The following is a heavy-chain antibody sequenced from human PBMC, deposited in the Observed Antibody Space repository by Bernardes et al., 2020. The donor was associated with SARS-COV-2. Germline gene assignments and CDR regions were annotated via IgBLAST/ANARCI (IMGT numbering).Heavy chain of an antibody. CDR3: ARTDYGDYNDVFDI. CDR2: VNPKSGDA. V-gene: IGHV1-2*04. CDR1: GYKFTDYY. Sequence: ASVKVSCKASGYKFTDYYIQWARQTPGHGLEWMAWVNPKSGDAKYAQKFQGWVTVTTDTSISTAYMEMSRVRPNDTAVYYCARTDYGDYNDVFDIWGQGTMVAISS. J-gene: IGHJ3*02. D-gene: IGHD4-17*01.